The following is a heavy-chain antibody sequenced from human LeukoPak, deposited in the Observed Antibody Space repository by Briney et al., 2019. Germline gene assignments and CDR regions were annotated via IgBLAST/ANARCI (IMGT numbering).Heavy chain of an antibody. CDR1: GYTFTSYD. CDR3: ARLNTYYDILTGRSDDAFDI. J-gene: IGHJ3*02. Sequence: GASVKVSCKASGYTFTSYDINWVRQATGQGLEWMGWMNPNSGNTGYAQKFQGRVTITRNTSISTAYMELSSLRSEDTAVYYCARLNTYYDILTGRSDDAFDIWGQGTMVTVSS. V-gene: IGHV1-8*03. D-gene: IGHD3-9*01. CDR2: MNPNSGNT.